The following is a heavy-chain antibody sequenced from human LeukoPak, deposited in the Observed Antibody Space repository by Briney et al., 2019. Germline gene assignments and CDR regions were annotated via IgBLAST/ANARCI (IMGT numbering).Heavy chain of an antibody. J-gene: IGHJ6*03. D-gene: IGHD6-13*01. Sequence: SETLSLTCTVSDGSISSSSHYWGWIRQPPGKGLEWIGYIYYSGSTNYNPSLKSRVTISVDTSKNQFSLKLSSVTAADTAVYYCARGFSSSWSEYYYYYMDVWGKGTTVTISS. CDR2: IYYSGST. V-gene: IGHV4-61*05. CDR1: DGSISSSSHY. CDR3: ARGFSSSWSEYYYYYMDV.